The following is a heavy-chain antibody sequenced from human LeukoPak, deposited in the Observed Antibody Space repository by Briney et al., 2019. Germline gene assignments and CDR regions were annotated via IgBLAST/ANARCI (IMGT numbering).Heavy chain of an antibody. CDR3: ARDRDSSDPYDAFDI. CDR2: IYSGGST. J-gene: IGHJ3*02. Sequence: GGSLRLSCAASGFTASSNYMSWVRQAPGKGLEWVSVIYSGGSTYYADSVKGRFTISRDNSKNTLYLQMNSLRAEDTAVYYCARDRDSSDPYDAFDIWGQGTMVTVSS. CDR1: GFTASSNY. D-gene: IGHD3-22*01. V-gene: IGHV3-66*02.